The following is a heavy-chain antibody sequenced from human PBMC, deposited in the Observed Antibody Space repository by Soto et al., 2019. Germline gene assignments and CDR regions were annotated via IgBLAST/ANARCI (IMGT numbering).Heavy chain of an antibody. Sequence: PSETLSLTCTVSGGSISSGDYYWSWIRQPPGKGLEWIGYIYYGGSTYYNPSLKSRVTISVDTSKNQFSLKLSSVTAADTAVYYCARDLSIYCSGGSCYPLGMDVWGQGTTVTVSS. CDR2: IYYGGST. CDR3: ARDLSIYCSGGSCYPLGMDV. D-gene: IGHD2-15*01. J-gene: IGHJ6*02. CDR1: GGSISSGDYY. V-gene: IGHV4-30-4*01.